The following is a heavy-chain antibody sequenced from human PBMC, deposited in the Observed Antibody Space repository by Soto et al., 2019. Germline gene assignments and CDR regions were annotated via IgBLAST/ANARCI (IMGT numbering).Heavy chain of an antibody. V-gene: IGHV2-70*01. CDR1: GFSLSTSGMC. D-gene: IGHD3-22*01. Sequence: SGPTLVNPTQTLTPTCTFSGFSLSTSGMCVSWIRQPPGKALEWLALIDWDDDKYYSTSLKTRLTISKDTSKNQVVLTMTNMDPVDTATYYCARIGYDSSGYYGYYFDYWGQGTLVTVSS. CDR3: ARIGYDSSGYYGYYFDY. CDR2: IDWDDDK. J-gene: IGHJ4*02.